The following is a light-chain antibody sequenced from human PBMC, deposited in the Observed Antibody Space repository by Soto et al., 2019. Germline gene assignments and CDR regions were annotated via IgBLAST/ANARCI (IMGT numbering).Light chain of an antibody. CDR2: EAS. CDR3: SSYTSSSTSYV. Sequence: QSVLTQPASVSGSPGLSITISCTGTSRDDGGYNYVSWYQQHPGNAPKLMIYEASHRPSGVSNRFSGSKPGNTASLTIFGLQAEDEDDCHCSSYTSSSTSYVFGTGTKLTVL. J-gene: IGLJ1*01. CDR1: SRDDGGYNY. V-gene: IGLV2-14*01.